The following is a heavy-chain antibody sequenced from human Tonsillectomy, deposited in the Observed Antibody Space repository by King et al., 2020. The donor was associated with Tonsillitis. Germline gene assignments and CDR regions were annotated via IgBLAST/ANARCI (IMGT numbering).Heavy chain of an antibody. CDR3: TRDRPTDHYYYYGMDV. CDR2: ISRSGNTI. V-gene: IGHV3-11*01. J-gene: IGHJ6*02. D-gene: IGHD4-17*01. Sequence: VQLVESGGGLVKPGGSLRLSCEASGFTFSDYYMTWIRQAPGKGLEWVSYISRSGNTIYYADSVKGRFTISRDNAKSSVYLQMNSLRAEDTALYYCTRDRPTDHYYYYGMDVWGQGTTVTVSS. CDR1: GFTFSDYY.